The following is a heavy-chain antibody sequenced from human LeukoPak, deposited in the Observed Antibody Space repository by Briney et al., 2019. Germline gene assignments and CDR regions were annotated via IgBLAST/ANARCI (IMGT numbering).Heavy chain of an antibody. CDR1: GYSFTSYW. CDR3: ARQNDYGDYVANY. CDR2: IYPGDSDT. V-gene: IGHV5-51*01. D-gene: IGHD4-17*01. J-gene: IGHJ4*02. Sequence: GESLQISCKGSGYSFTSYWIGWVRQMPGKGLEWMGIIYPGDSDTRYSPSFQGQVTISADKSISTAYLQWSSLKASATAMYYCARQNDYGDYVANYWGQGTLVTVSS.